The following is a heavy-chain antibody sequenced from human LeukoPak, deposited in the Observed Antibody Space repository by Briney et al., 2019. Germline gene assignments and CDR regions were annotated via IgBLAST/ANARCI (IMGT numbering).Heavy chain of an antibody. V-gene: IGHV1-2*06. D-gene: IGHD3-22*01. CDR3: ARMTYYYDSSGSVIGEYFQH. J-gene: IGHJ1*01. CDR1: GYTFTGYY. Sequence: ASVKVSCKASGYTFTGYYMHWVRQAPGQGLEWIGRIDPNSGGTSYAQKFQGRVTVTRDTSITTVYMELSRLRSDDTAMYYCARMTYYYDSSGSVIGEYFQHWGQGTLVTVSS. CDR2: IDPNSGGT.